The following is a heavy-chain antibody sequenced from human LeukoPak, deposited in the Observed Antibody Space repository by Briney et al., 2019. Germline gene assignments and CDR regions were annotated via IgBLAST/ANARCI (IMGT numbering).Heavy chain of an antibody. CDR1: GFIFSDYW. CDR2: IKQDGSEK. CDR3: ARIGYSSSSFDY. Sequence: PGGSLRLSCAASGFIFSDYWMSWVRQAPGKGLEWVANIKQDGSEKDYVDSMKGRFTISRDNAKNSLYLQMNSPRAEDTAVYYCARIGYSSSSFDYWGQGTLVTVSS. V-gene: IGHV3-7*01. J-gene: IGHJ4*02. D-gene: IGHD6-6*01.